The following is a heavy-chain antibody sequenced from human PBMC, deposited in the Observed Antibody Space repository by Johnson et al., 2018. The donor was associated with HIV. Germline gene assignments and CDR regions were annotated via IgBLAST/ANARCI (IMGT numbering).Heavy chain of an antibody. V-gene: IGHV3-7*03. J-gene: IGHJ3*02. Sequence: VQLVESGGGVVQPGRSLRLSCAASGFTFSSYWMSWVRQAPGKGLEWVANIKQDGSEKYYVDSVKGRFTISRDNAKNSLYLQMNSLRAEDTAVYYCARDMCSGGSCYAFDIWGQGTMVTVSS. D-gene: IGHD2-15*01. CDR3: ARDMCSGGSCYAFDI. CDR1: GFTFSSYW. CDR2: IKQDGSEK.